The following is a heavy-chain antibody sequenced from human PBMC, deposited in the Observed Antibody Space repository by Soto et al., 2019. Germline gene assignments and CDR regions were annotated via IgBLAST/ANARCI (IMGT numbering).Heavy chain of an antibody. D-gene: IGHD2-2*03. CDR3: ARIIGYCRNNDVSWIFDI. V-gene: IGHV5-51*01. CDR1: GYSFISYW. Sequence: GESLKISCKTSGYSFISYWVAWVRQKPGKGLEWMGTFYPGDSTSTYSPSFQGQVTISVDKSISTAYLHLSSLKASDTAMYYCARIIGYCRNNDVSWIFDIWGQGKTVTVSS. J-gene: IGHJ3*02. CDR2: FYPGDSTS.